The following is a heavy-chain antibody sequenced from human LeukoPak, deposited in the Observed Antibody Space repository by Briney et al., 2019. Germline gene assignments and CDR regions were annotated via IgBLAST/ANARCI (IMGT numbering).Heavy chain of an antibody. Sequence: PGRSLRLSCAASGFTFSTYAIHWVRQAPGKGLEWVAVIWYDGSEQYYADSVKGRFIISRDNSKSTSDLQMNSLRAEDTAAYYCAREGDSRWGELSPWGQGTLVTVSA. J-gene: IGHJ1*01. CDR1: GFTFSTYA. D-gene: IGHD3-16*02. CDR3: AREGDSRWGELSP. V-gene: IGHV3-33*01. CDR2: IWYDGSEQ.